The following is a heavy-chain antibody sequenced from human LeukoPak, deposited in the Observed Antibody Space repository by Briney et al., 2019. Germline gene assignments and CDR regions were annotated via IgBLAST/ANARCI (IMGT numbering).Heavy chain of an antibody. CDR2: IYHSGST. J-gene: IGHJ4*02. CDR3: ARCSRAGERVCDY. D-gene: IGHD1-1*01. CDR1: GGSISSGGYY. V-gene: IGHV4-30-2*01. Sequence: PSQTLSLTCTVSGGSISSGGYYWGWIRQPPGKGLEWIGYIYHSGSTYYNPSLKSRVTISVDRSKNQFSLKLSSVTAADTAVYYCARCSRAGERVCDYWGQGTLVTVSS.